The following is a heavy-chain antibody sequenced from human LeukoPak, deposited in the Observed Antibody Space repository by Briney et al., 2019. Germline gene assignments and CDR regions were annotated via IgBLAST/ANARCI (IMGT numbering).Heavy chain of an antibody. Sequence: PGGSLRLSCAASGFIFSSYGIHWVRQAPGTGLEWVAFIRFDGINKYYADSVKGRFTISRDNSKNTLYLQMNSLRAEDTAVYYCAKDEPRGRRGAFDIWGQGTMVTVSS. D-gene: IGHD1-14*01. V-gene: IGHV3-30*02. CDR2: IRFDGINK. CDR1: GFIFSSYG. CDR3: AKDEPRGRRGAFDI. J-gene: IGHJ3*02.